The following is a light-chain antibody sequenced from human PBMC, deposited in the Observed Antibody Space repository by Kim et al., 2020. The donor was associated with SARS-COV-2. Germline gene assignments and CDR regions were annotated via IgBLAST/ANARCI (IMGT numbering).Light chain of an antibody. CDR3: QQRNNWPPAVT. CDR2: DAS. J-gene: IGKJ4*01. Sequence: PGDRATLSCRASQNIDTYLAWYHQRPGQAPTLLVYDASNRATGVPDRFSCSGSGTDFTLTISSLEPEDFSMYYCQQRNNWPPAVTFGGGTKVDIK. V-gene: IGKV3-11*01. CDR1: QNIDTY.